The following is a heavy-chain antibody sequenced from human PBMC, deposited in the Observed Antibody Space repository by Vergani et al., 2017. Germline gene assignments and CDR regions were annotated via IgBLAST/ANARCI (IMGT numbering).Heavy chain of an antibody. CDR2: VSTSGST. Sequence: QVQLQESGPGLVKPSQTLSLTCPVSGGSISSAGFYWSWVRQPAGKELEWIGRVSTSGSTNYNPSLKSRVTMSIDTSKNQFSLTLSSVAAAATAVYYCARSRLERWVHLGYFDYWGQGTLVTVSS. CDR1: GGSISSAGFY. CDR3: ARSRLERWVHLGYFDY. V-gene: IGHV4-61*02. J-gene: IGHJ4*02. D-gene: IGHD5-24*01.